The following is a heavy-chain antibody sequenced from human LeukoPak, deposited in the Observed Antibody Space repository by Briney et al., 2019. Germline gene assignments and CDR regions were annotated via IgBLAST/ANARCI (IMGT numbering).Heavy chain of an antibody. Sequence: GGSLRLSCAASGFTFSSDAMSWVRQAPGKGLEWVSAISGSGGSTYYADSVKGRFTISRDNSKNTLYLQMNSLRAEDTAVYYCARGPYCSGGTCFSLGEFDPWGQGTLVTVSS. V-gene: IGHV3-23*01. J-gene: IGHJ5*02. CDR3: ARGPYCSGGTCFSLGEFDP. D-gene: IGHD2-15*01. CDR2: ISGSGGST. CDR1: GFTFSSDA.